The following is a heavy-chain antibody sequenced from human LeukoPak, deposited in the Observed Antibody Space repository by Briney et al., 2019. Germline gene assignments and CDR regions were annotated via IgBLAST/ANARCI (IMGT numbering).Heavy chain of an antibody. D-gene: IGHD3-10*01. V-gene: IGHV1-2*02. Sequence: ASVKVSCKASGYTFTGYYMHWVRQAPGQGLEWMGWINPNSGGTNYAQKFQGRVTMTRDTSISTAYMELSRLRSDDTAVYYCARVGETLLWFGESDDYWGQGTLVTVSS. CDR3: ARVGETLLWFGESDDY. J-gene: IGHJ4*02. CDR2: INPNSGGT. CDR1: GYTFTGYY.